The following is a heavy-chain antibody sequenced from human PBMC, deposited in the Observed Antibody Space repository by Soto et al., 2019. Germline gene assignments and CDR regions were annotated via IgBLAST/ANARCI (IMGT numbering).Heavy chain of an antibody. J-gene: IGHJ6*02. D-gene: IGHD3-3*01. CDR2: IKSKTDGGTT. V-gene: IGHV3-15*07. CDR1: GFTFSNAW. CDR3: TTSVLEWLLLSYYYYYGMDV. Sequence: GGSLRLSCAASGFTFSNAWMNWVRQAPGKGLEWVGRIKSKTDGGTTDYTAPVKGRFTISRDDSKNTLYLQMNSLKTEDTAVYYCTTSVLEWLLLSYYYYYGMDVWGQGTTVTVSS.